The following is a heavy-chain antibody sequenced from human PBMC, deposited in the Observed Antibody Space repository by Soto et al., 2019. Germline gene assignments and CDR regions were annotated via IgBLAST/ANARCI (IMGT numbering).Heavy chain of an antibody. V-gene: IGHV1-69*13. J-gene: IGHJ6*02. CDR2: IIPIFGTA. CDR1: GGTFSSYA. Sequence: SVKVSCKASGGTFSSYAISWVRQAPGQGLEWMGGIIPIFGTANYAQKFQGRVTITADESTSTAYMELSSLRSEDTAVYYCARKGYYDSSGYYYRTYYYGMDVWGQGTTVTVSS. D-gene: IGHD3-22*01. CDR3: ARKGYYDSSGYYYRTYYYGMDV.